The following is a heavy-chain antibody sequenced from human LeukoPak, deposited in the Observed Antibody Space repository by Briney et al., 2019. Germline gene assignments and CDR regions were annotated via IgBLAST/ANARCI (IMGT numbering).Heavy chain of an antibody. CDR1: GGSVGSGGYY. V-gene: IGHV4-61*08. Sequence: SETLSLTCTVSGGSVGSGGYYWSWIRPPPGGGLEWIGDIYYIRNTNYNPSLKSRVTMSLDPSKNQFSLKLNSVTAADTAVYYCARTQSQSGSYRYYFAYWGQGTRVTVSS. CDR3: ARTQSQSGSYRYYFAY. J-gene: IGHJ4*02. D-gene: IGHD1-26*01. CDR2: IYYIRNT.